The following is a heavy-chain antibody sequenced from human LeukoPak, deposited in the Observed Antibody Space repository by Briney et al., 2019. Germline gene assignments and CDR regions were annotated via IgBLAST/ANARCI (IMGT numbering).Heavy chain of an antibody. CDR2: ISHDGTNK. CDR3: ASEDVDTGDF. V-gene: IGHV3-30*01. D-gene: IGHD5-18*01. Sequence: GGSLRLSCAASGFTFTNAGIHWVRLAAGKGLEWVSFISHDGTNKYYSDSVDGRFIVSRLNSQHTVYLQMNDLRPEDTATYYCASEDVDTGDFWGQGTLVTVSS. CDR1: GFTFTNAG. J-gene: IGHJ4*02.